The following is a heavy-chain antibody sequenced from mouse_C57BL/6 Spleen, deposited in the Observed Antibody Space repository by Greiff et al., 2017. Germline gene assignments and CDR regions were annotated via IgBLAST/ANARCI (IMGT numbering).Heavy chain of an antibody. D-gene: IGHD5-1-1*01. CDR1: GYTFTSYW. CDR2: IDPNSGGT. Sequence: VQLQLPGAELVKPGASVMLFCKASGYTFTSYWLHWVKQRPGRGLGWIGRIDPNSGGTKYTEKFKSKATLTVDKPSSTASKQHSSLTSVDSTVYYCARDTRNYFDYWGQGTTHTVST. V-gene: IGHV1-72*01. CDR3: ARDTRNYFDY. J-gene: IGHJ2*01.